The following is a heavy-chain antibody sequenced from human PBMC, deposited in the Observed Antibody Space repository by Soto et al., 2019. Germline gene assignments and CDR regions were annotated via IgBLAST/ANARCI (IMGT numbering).Heavy chain of an antibody. D-gene: IGHD5-12*01. CDR1: GYTFTGYY. V-gene: IGHV1-69*13. CDR2: IIPIFGTA. CDR3: ARESRSGSGYDLVWFDP. J-gene: IGHJ5*02. Sequence: SVKDSCKASGYTFTGYYMHWVRQAPGQGLEWMGGIIPIFGTANYAQKFQGRVTITADESTSTAYMELSSLRSEDTAVYYCARESRSGSGYDLVWFDPWGQGTLVTVSS.